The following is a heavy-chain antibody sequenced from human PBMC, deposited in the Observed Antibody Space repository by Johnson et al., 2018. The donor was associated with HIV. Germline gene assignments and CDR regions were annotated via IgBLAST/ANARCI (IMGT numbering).Heavy chain of an antibody. CDR3: ASVGASRLDAFHV. J-gene: IGHJ3*01. V-gene: IGHV3-66*01. CDR2: VYSGGNT. Sequence: VQLVESGGGLVQPGGSLRLSCAASGFTVSSNYMSWVRQAPGKGLEWVSIVYSGGNTYYTDSVKGRFTISRDNSKNTLYLQMNSLRAEDTAVFYCASVGASRLDAFHVWCQGTMVTVSS. CDR1: GFTVSSNY. D-gene: IGHD3-16*01.